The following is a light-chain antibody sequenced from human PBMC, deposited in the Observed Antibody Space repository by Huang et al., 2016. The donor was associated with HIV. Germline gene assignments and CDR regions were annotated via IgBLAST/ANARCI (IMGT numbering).Light chain of an antibody. Sequence: IVLTQSPATLSWYPGERVTLSCLASQSVGNYIAWYQQHPGQSPKLLIYDTSNRAPCTPIRFSGSGSGTDFTLTISSLESEDFVVYYCQQRSSGVTFGGGTKVQVK. V-gene: IGKV3-11*01. CDR1: QSVGNY. CDR2: DTS. J-gene: IGKJ4*01. CDR3: QQRSSGVT.